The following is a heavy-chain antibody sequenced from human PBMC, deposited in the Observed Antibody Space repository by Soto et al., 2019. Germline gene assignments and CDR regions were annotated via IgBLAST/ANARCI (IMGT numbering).Heavy chain of an antibody. J-gene: IGHJ6*03. CDR1: GFTFSSYS. V-gene: IGHV3-48*01. Sequence: GGSLRLSCAASGFTFSSYSMNWVRQAPGKGLEWVSYISSSSSTIYYAYSVKGRFIISRDNSKNSLDLQMNSLRAEDTAVYYCARDVSNWNAEVYMDVWGKGTTVTVSS. CDR2: ISSSSSTI. CDR3: ARDVSNWNAEVYMDV. D-gene: IGHD1-20*01.